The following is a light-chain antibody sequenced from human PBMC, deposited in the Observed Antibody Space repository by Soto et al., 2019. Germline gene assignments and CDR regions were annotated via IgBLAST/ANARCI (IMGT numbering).Light chain of an antibody. J-gene: IGKJ4*01. V-gene: IGKV3-15*01. CDR1: QSVNDN. CDR3: QHYNNWPLT. Sequence: EIVMTQSPATLSVSPGGRATLPCRASQSVNDNLAWYQQKPGQAPRLLFYGASIRATGIPARFSGSGSGTEFTLAISSLQSEDFAVYYCQHYNNWPLTFGGGTKVDIK. CDR2: GAS.